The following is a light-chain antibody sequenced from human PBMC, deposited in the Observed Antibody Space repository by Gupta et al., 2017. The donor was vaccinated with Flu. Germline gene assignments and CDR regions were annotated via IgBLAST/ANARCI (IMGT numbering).Light chain of an antibody. Sequence: QSALTQPASVSGSPGQSITISCTGTSSDVGSYNLVSWYQQHPGKAPKLMIYEVTKRPSGISNRFSGSNFGTTASLTISGLQAEDEADYYCCSYAGRSTWVFGGGTKLTVL. CDR2: EVT. CDR3: CSYAGRSTWV. J-gene: IGLJ3*02. CDR1: SSDVGSYNL. V-gene: IGLV2-23*02.